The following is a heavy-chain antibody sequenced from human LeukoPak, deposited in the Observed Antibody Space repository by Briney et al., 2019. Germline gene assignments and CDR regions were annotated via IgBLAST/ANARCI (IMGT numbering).Heavy chain of an antibody. CDR1: GGTFISYD. V-gene: IGHV1-8*03. CDR3: ARRAVGNSYYYSMDV. J-gene: IGHJ6*03. Sequence: GASVKVSCKASGGTFISYDINWVRQVTGQGLEWMGWMNPNSGNTGYAQKFQGRVTITRNTSISTAFMELSSLRSEDTAVYYCARRAVGNSYYYSMDVWGKGTTVTVSS. CDR2: MNPNSGNT. D-gene: IGHD6-19*01.